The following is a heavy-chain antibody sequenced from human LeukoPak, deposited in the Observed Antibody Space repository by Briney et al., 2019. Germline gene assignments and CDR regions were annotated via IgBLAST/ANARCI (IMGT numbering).Heavy chain of an antibody. J-gene: IGHJ4*02. V-gene: IGHV4-61*02. CDR3: ARDHRITMIVGD. CDR1: GGSISGGSYY. Sequence: PSETLSLTCTVSGGSISGGSYYWSWIRQPAGKGLEWIGRIYTSGSTNYNPSLKSRVTISVDTSKNQFSLKLSSVTAADTAVYYCARDHRITMIVGDWGQGTLVTVSS. D-gene: IGHD3-22*01. CDR2: IYTSGST.